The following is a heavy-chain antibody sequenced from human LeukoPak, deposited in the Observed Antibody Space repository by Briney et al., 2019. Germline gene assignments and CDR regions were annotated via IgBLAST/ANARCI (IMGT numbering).Heavy chain of an antibody. CDR3: AKGRGWEASYYYYYMDV. CDR1: GFTFSSYA. V-gene: IGHV3-23*01. J-gene: IGHJ6*03. CDR2: IVSSGVTS. D-gene: IGHD1-26*01. Sequence: QSGGSLRLSCAASGFTFSSYAMSWVRQAPGKGLEWVSTIVSSGVTSYYADSVKGRFTISRDNSKNTLYLQMNSLRAEDTAVYYCAKGRGWEASYYYYYMDVWGKGTTVTISS.